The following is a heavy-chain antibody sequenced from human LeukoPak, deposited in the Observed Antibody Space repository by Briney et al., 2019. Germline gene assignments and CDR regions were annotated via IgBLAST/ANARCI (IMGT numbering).Heavy chain of an antibody. D-gene: IGHD6-6*01. CDR2: IIPIFGTA. CDR3: ASGEQLVPDY. V-gene: IGHV1-69*05. CDR1: GYTFTNHP. J-gene: IGHJ4*02. Sequence: WASVKVSCKAFGYTFTNHPMNWVRQAPGQGLEWMGGIIPIFGTANYAQKFQGRVTITTGESTSTAYMELSSLRSEDTAVYYCASGEQLVPDYWGQGTLVTVSS.